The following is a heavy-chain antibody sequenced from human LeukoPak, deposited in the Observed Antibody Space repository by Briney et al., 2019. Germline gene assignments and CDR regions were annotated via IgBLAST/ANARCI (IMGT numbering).Heavy chain of an antibody. V-gene: IGHV7-4-1*01. CDR1: GYYFTDYA. J-gene: IGHJ4*02. Sequence: ASVKVSCKASGYYFTDYAIHWVRQAPGQGLEWMGRIHTKTANPTYAQDFTGRVVFSLDTSVHTAFLQIDTLETGDTAFYYCARPDYDSLSYWGQGSLVTVSP. CDR2: IHTKTANP. CDR3: ARPDYDSLSY. D-gene: IGHD3-22*01.